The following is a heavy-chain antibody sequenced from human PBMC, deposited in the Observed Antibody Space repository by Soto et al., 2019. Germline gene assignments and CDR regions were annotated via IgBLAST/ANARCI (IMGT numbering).Heavy chain of an antibody. CDR2: INHSGST. J-gene: IGHJ5*02. CDR3: ARGGITIFGVVIMDNWFDP. CDR1: GGSFSGYY. V-gene: IGHV4-34*01. D-gene: IGHD3-3*01. Sequence: SETLSLTCAVYGGSFSGYYWSWIRQPPGKGLEWIGEINHSGSTNYNPSLKSRVTISVDTSKNQFSLKLSSVTAADTAVYYCARGGITIFGVVIMDNWFDPWGRGTLVTVSS.